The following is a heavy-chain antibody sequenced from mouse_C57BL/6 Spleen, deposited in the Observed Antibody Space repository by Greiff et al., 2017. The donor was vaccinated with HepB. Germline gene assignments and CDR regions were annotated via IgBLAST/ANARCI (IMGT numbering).Heavy chain of an antibody. V-gene: IGHV1-50*01. CDR3: ARSTGRGYFDV. CDR2: IDPSDSYT. CDR1: GYTFTSYW. J-gene: IGHJ1*03. D-gene: IGHD4-1*02. Sequence: VQLQQPGAELVKPGASVKLSCKASGYTFTSYWMQWVKQRPGQGLEWIGEIDPSDSYTNYNQKFKGKATLTVDTSSSTAYMQLSSLTSEDSAVYYCARSTGRGYFDVWGTGTTVTVSS.